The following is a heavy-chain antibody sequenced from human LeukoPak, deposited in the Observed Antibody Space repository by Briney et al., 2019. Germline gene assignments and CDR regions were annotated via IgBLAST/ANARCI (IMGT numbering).Heavy chain of an antibody. CDR3: ATGSRITRRPFDY. D-gene: IGHD3-10*01. J-gene: IGHJ4*02. V-gene: IGHV4-34*01. CDR1: GGSFSGYY. Sequence: SETLSLTCAVYGGSFSGYYWSWIRQPPGKGLVWIGEINHSGSTNYNPSLKSRVTISVDTSKNQFSLKLSSVTAADTAVYYCATGSRITRRPFDYWGQGTLVTVSS. CDR2: INHSGST.